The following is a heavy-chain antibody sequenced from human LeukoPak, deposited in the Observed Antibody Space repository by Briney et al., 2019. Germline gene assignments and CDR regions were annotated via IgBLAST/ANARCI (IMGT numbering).Heavy chain of an antibody. J-gene: IGHJ4*02. V-gene: IGHV1-24*01. CDR3: ATDRDRSGGSDY. Sequence: ASVKVSCKVSGYTLTELSMHWVRQAPGKGLEWMGGFDPEDGETIYAQKFQGRVTMTEDTSTDTAYMELSSLRSEDTAVYYCATDRDRSGGSDYWGQGTLVTVSS. CDR2: FDPEDGET. CDR1: GYTLTELS. D-gene: IGHD2-15*01.